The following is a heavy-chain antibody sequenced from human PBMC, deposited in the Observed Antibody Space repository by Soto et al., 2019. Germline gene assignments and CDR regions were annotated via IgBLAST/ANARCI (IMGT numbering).Heavy chain of an antibody. V-gene: IGHV3-30-3*01. CDR1: GFTFSSYA. D-gene: IGHD2-21*02. CDR2: ISYDGSNK. Sequence: GGSLRLSCAASGFTFSSYAMHWVRQAPGKGLEWVAVISYDGSNKYYADSVKGRFTISRDNSKNTLYLQMNSLRAEDTAVYYCARSGDHDYYYAMDVWGQGTTVTVSS. J-gene: IGHJ6*02. CDR3: ARSGDHDYYYAMDV.